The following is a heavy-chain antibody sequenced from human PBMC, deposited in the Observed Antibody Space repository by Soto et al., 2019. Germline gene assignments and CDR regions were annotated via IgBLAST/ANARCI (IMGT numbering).Heavy chain of an antibody. CDR1: GDSFSNNNW. D-gene: IGHD6-19*01. CDR2: IYHSGIT. Sequence: QVQLQESGPGLVKPSETLSLTCAVTGDSFSNNNWWRWVRQAPGMGLEWIGEIYHSGITYYNPSLESRVTISVDKSKNQFSLKLTSVTAADTAVYYCAIRYSSGWYDWGQGTLVTVSS. J-gene: IGHJ4*02. V-gene: IGHV4-4*02. CDR3: AIRYSSGWYD.